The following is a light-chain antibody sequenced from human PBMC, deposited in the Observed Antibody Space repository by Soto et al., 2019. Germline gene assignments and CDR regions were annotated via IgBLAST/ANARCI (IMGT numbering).Light chain of an antibody. Sequence: QSVLTQPASVSESPGQSITISCTGTSSDVGGYNYVSWYQQHPGKAPKLMIYDVSNRPSGVSNRFSGSKSGNTASLTISGLQAEDEADYYCSSYTSSSIPDVVFGGGTKLTVL. CDR1: SSDVGGYNY. CDR3: SSYTSSSIPDVV. V-gene: IGLV2-14*01. CDR2: DVS. J-gene: IGLJ2*01.